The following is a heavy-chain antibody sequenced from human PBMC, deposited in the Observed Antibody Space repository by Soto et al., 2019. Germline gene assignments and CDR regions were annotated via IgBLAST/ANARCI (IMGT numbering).Heavy chain of an antibody. D-gene: IGHD1-20*01. J-gene: IGHJ5*02. V-gene: IGHV1-2*02. CDR2: INPNSGGT. CDR3: ARDRSITGTTHNWFDP. CDR1: GYTFTGYY. Sequence: ASVTVSCKASGYTFTGYYMHWVRQAPGQGLEWMGWINPNSGGTNYAQKFQGRVTMTRDTSIRTAYMELSRLRSDDTAVYYCARDRSITGTTHNWFDPWGQGTLFTVSS.